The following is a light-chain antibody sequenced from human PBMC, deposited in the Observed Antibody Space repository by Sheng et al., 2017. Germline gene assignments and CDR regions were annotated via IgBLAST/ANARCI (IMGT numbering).Light chain of an antibody. J-gene: IGKJ4*01. CDR2: GAS. CDR1: QNVGGD. Sequence: EVVMTQSPATLSVSPGERAILSCRASQNVGGDVAWYQQKPGQAPRLLIYGASTRGDGIPGRFSGSGSGTEYTLTISSLQSEDFAVYYCQHYNHWPPDFGGGTKVEIK. V-gene: IGKV3-15*01. CDR3: QHYNHWPPD.